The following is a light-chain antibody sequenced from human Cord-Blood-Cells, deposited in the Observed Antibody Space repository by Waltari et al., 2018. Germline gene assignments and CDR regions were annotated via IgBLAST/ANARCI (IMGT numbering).Light chain of an antibody. Sequence: EIVLTQSPATLSFSPGERATLACRASQSVSSYFAWYQQKPGQAPRLLIYDASNRATGIPARFSGSGSGTDFTLTISSLEPEDFAVYYCQQRSNWLTFGGGTKVEIK. CDR1: QSVSSY. CDR3: QQRSNWLT. V-gene: IGKV3-11*01. J-gene: IGKJ4*01. CDR2: DAS.